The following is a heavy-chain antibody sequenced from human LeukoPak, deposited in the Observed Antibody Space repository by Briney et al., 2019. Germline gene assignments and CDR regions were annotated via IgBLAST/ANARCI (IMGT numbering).Heavy chain of an antibody. D-gene: IGHD5-12*01. CDR1: GFTFGDYA. CDR2: IRSKAYGGTT. CDR3: TTDRYSGYDYGY. V-gene: IGHV3-49*04. J-gene: IGHJ4*02. Sequence: GGSLRLSCTASGFTFGDYAVNWVRQAPGKGLEWVGLIRSKAYGGTTEYAASVKGRFAISRGDSKSIAYLQMNGLKTEDTAVYYCTTDRYSGYDYGYWGQGTLVTVSS.